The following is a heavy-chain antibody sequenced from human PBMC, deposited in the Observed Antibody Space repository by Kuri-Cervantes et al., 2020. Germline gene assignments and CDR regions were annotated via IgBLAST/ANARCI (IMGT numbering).Heavy chain of an antibody. V-gene: IGHV4-34*08. J-gene: IGHJ1*01. CDR2: INHSGST. CDR3: AGILCSGGSCYSSPAEYFQH. CDR1: GETFSGYY. Sequence: SETLSLTCAVFGETFSGYYWIWIRQPPGKGLEWIGEINHSGSTNYNPSLKSRVTISVDTSKNQFSLKLSSVTAADTAVYYCAGILCSGGSCYSSPAEYFQHWGQGTLVTVSS. D-gene: IGHD2-15*01.